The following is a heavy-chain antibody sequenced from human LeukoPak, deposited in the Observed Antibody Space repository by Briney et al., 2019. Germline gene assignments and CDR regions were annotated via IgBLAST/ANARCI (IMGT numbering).Heavy chain of an antibody. V-gene: IGHV3-7*01. D-gene: IGHD6-6*01. Sequence: GGSLRLSCTASGFTFSDYWMTWVRQAPGKGPEWVANIKQDGSQRYYVDSVRGRFTISRDNAKNSLFLQMNGLRAEDTAVYYCARRGGSSSRRSPIDYWGQGTLVTVSS. J-gene: IGHJ4*02. CDR2: IKQDGSQR. CDR1: GFTFSDYW. CDR3: ARRGGSSSRRSPIDY.